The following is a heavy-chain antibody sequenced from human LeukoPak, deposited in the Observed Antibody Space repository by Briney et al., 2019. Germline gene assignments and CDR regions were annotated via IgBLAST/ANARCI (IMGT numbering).Heavy chain of an antibody. J-gene: IGHJ4*02. CDR1: GGSISSSSYY. D-gene: IGHD2-8*01. CDR3: VSYCTNGVCYSAYHNFDY. V-gene: IGHV4-39*01. CDR2: IYYSGST. Sequence: SETLSLTCTVSGGSISSSSYYWGWIRQPPGKGLEWIGSIYYSGSTYYNPSLKSRVTISVDTSKNQFSLKLSSVTAADTAVYYCVSYCTNGVCYSAYHNFDYWGQGTLVTVSS.